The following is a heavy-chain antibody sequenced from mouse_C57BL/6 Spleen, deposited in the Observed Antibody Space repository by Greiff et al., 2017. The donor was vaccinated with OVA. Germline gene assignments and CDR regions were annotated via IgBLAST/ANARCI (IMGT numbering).Heavy chain of an antibody. CDR3: ARSGNYDYDGWYFDV. V-gene: IGHV1-64*01. D-gene: IGHD2-4*01. CDR1: GYTFTSYW. J-gene: IGHJ1*03. Sequence: QVQLQQPGAELVKPGASVKLSCKASGYTFTSYWMHWVKQRPGQGLEWIEMIHPNSGSTNYNEKFKSKATLTVDKSSSTAYMQLSSLTSEDSAVYYCARSGNYDYDGWYFDVWGTGTTVTVSS. CDR2: IHPNSGST.